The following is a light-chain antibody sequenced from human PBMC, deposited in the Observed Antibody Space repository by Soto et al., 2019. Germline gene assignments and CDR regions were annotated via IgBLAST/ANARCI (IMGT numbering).Light chain of an antibody. CDR2: GAS. CDR1: QSVSSSY. J-gene: IGKJ5*01. V-gene: IGKV3-20*01. CDR3: QQYGSSPRT. Sequence: EIVLTQSPGTLSLSPGERATFSCRASQSVSSSYIAWYQQKRGQAPRRLIYGASIRATGIPDRFSGSGSGTDFTLTISRLEPEDFAVYYCQQYGSSPRTFGQGTRLEIK.